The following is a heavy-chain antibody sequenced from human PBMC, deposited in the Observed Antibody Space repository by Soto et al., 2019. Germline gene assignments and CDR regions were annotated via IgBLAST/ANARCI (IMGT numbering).Heavy chain of an antibody. Sequence: QVQLVQSGAEVKKPGASVKVSCEASEYTFIGFHLHWVRQAPGQGLEWMGWINPKSGDTKYAQKFKGRVNLTRDTSISTGYMELSRLESNDTAVYYCAKGLWTVGHCTGGSCYDGMDVWGQGTTVTVSS. CDR3: AKGLWTVGHCTGGSCYDGMDV. D-gene: IGHD2-15*01. CDR2: INPKSGDT. J-gene: IGHJ6*02. CDR1: EYTFIGFH. V-gene: IGHV1-2*02.